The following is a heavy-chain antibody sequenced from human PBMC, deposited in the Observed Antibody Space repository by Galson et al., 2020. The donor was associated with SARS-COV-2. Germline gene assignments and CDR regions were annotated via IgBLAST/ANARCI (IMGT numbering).Heavy chain of an antibody. V-gene: IGHV2-5*02. Sequence: SGPTLVKPTQTLTLTCTFSGFSLSTSGVGVGWIRQPPGKALEWLALIYWDDDKRYSPSLTSRLTITKDTSKNQVVLTMTNMNPVDTATYYCACRRWEGLAYGSGSVGAFDVWGQGTMVTVSS. CDR2: IYWDDDK. J-gene: IGHJ3*01. CDR1: GFSLSTSGVG. CDR3: ACRRWEGLAYGSGSVGAFDV. D-gene: IGHD3-10*01.